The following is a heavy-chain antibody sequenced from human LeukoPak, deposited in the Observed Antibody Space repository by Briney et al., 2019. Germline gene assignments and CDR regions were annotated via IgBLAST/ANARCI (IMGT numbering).Heavy chain of an antibody. CDR1: GGSISSYY. J-gene: IGHJ3*02. CDR3: ARGDPDISFGVVGEAFDI. Sequence: PSETLSLTCTVSGGSISSYYWSWIRQPAGKGLEWIGRIYTSGSTNYNPSLKSRVTMSVDTSKNQFSLKLSSVTAADTAVYYCARGDPDISFGVVGEAFDIWGQGTMVTVSS. V-gene: IGHV4-4*07. CDR2: IYTSGST. D-gene: IGHD3-3*01.